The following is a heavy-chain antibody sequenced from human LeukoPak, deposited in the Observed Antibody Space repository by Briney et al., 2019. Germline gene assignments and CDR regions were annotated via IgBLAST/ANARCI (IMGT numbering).Heavy chain of an antibody. D-gene: IGHD6-19*01. CDR1: GFAFSNFT. CDR2: ISGDGGSI. CDR3: AKEHISGWPNFDS. V-gene: IGHV3-43*01. J-gene: IGHJ4*02. Sequence: PGGSLRLSCAASGFAFSNFTMHWVRQPPGKGLEWISLISGDGGSIYYADSVKGRFTISRDKSRDSLSLYLQMNSLRADDSALYYCAKEHISGWPNFDSWGQGTLVTVSS.